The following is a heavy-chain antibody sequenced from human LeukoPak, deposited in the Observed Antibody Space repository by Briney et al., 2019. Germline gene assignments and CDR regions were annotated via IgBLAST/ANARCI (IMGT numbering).Heavy chain of an antibody. D-gene: IGHD3-3*01. J-gene: IGHJ4*02. CDR2: INPNSGGT. CDR3: ASKFYDFWSGYHPDFDY. Sequence: ASVKVSCKASGYTFTGYYMHWVRQAPGQGLEWMGWINPNSGGTNYAQKFQGRVTMTRDTSISTAYMELSRLRSEDTAVYYCASKFYDFWSGYHPDFDYWGQGTLVTVSS. V-gene: IGHV1-2*02. CDR1: GYTFTGYY.